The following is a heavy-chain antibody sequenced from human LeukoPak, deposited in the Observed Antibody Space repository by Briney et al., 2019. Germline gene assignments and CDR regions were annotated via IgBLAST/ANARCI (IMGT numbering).Heavy chain of an antibody. J-gene: IGHJ3*01. CDR2: INSDGSST. Sequence: GSLRLSCAASGFTFSSYWMHWIRQAPGKGLVWVSRINSDGSSTSYADSVKGRFTISRDNAKNTLYLQMNSLRAEDTAVYCCARDWGRMGYCSTTSCSDAFDVWGQGTMVTVSS. V-gene: IGHV3-74*01. CDR1: GFTFSSYW. CDR3: ARDWGRMGYCSTTSCSDAFDV. D-gene: IGHD2-2*01.